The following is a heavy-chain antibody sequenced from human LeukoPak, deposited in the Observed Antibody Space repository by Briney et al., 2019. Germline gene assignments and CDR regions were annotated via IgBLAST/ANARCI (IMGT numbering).Heavy chain of an antibody. CDR3: ARHRDLDSDSSGKSACCTAR. Sequence: KTSETLSLTSTVSGANICGCGYDRGWIRQPPGKGLEWIASIFYSGNTYYNPSLKSRVTISVDTSKNQFSLKLSSVTAADTAVYYCARHRDLDSDSSGKSACCTARWGQGTLVTVSS. D-gene: IGHD3-22*01. CDR1: GANICGCGYD. CDR2: IFYSGNT. V-gene: IGHV4-39*01. J-gene: IGHJ4*02.